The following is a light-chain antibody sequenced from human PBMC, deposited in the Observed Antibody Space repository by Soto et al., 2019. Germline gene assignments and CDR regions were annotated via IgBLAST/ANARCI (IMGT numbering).Light chain of an antibody. CDR2: EVT. CDR3: SSYAGNNNVV. J-gene: IGLJ3*02. V-gene: IGLV2-8*01. Sequence: QSALTQPPSASGSPGQSVTISCSGTRIDVGGYNYVSWYQQHPGKAPKLLIYEVTRRPSGVPDRFSASRSGNTASLTVSGLLAEDEADYYCSSYAGNNNVVFGGGTKVTVL. CDR1: RIDVGGYNY.